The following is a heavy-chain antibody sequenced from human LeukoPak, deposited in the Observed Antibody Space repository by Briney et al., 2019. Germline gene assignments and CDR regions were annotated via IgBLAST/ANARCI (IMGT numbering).Heavy chain of an antibody. CDR3: ARHAIREWYERGTYYYDSSGYYYFDY. D-gene: IGHD3-22*01. CDR1: GGSISSSSYY. J-gene: IGHJ4*02. Sequence: SETLSLTCTVSGGSISSSSYYWGWIRQPPGKGLEWIGSIYYSGSTYYNPSLKSRVTISVDTSKNQFSLKLSSVTAADTAVYYCARHAIREWYERGTYYYDSSGYYYFDYWGQGTLVTVSS. CDR2: IYYSGST. V-gene: IGHV4-39*01.